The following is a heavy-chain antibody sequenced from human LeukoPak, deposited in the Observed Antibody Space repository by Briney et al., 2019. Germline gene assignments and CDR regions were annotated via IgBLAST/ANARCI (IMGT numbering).Heavy chain of an antibody. CDR2: ISGSGGST. Sequence: KAGGSLRLSCAASGFTFSSYGMSWVRQAPGKGLEWVSFISGSGGSTYYADSVKGRFTMSGDTSKNTLYLERNSLRDDDTAAYYCAKGRGSTSIYEYWGQGTLVTVSS. CDR3: AKGRGSTSIYEY. CDR1: GFTFSSYG. D-gene: IGHD2-2*01. J-gene: IGHJ4*02. V-gene: IGHV3-23*01.